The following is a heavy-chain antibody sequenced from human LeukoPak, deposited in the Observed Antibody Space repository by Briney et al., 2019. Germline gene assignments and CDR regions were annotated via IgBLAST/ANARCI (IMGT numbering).Heavy chain of an antibody. CDR3: ARETGNSSSWYFFGYYYYYGMDV. J-gene: IGHJ6*02. V-gene: IGHV1-18*01. D-gene: IGHD6-13*01. CDR2: ISAYNGNT. Sequence: ASVKVSCKASGYTFTSYGISWVRQAPGQGLEWMGWISAYNGNTNYAQKLQGRVTMTTDTSTSTAYMELRSLRSDDTAVYYCARETGNSSSWYFFGYYYYYGMDVWGQETTVTVSS. CDR1: GYTFTSYG.